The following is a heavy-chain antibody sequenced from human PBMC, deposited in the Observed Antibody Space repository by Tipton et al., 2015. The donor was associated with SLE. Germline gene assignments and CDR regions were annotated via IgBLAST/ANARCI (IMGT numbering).Heavy chain of an antibody. CDR1: GFTFSSYS. CDR2: ISSSSSTI. CDR3: ARGISIAAGGNYYYYYGMDV. J-gene: IGHJ6*02. Sequence: SLRLSCAASGFTFSSYSMNWVRQAPGKGLEWVSYISSSSSTIYYADSVKGRFTISRDNAKNSLYLQMNSLRAEDTAVYYCARGISIAAGGNYYYYYGMDVWGQGTTVTVSS. D-gene: IGHD6-13*01. V-gene: IGHV3-48*01.